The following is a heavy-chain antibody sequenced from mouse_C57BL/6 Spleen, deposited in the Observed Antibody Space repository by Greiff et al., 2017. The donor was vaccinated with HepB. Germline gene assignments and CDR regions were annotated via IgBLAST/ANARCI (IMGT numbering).Heavy chain of an antibody. V-gene: IGHV6-3*01. CDR2: IRLKSDNYAT. CDR1: GFTFSNYW. J-gene: IGHJ3*01. D-gene: IGHD1-1*01. Sequence: EVKLVESGGGLVQPGGSMKLSCVASGFTFSNYWMNWVRQSPEKGLEWVAQIRLKSDNYATHYAESVKGRFTISRDDSKSSVYLQMNNLRAEDTGIYYCTGIYYYGRGFAYWGQGTLVTVSA. CDR3: TGIYYYGRGFAY.